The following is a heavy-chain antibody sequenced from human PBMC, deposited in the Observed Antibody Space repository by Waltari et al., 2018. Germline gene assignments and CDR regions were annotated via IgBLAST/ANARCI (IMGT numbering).Heavy chain of an antibody. CDR3: ARRVVTTGGVDY. D-gene: IGHD2-21*02. J-gene: IGHJ4*02. CDR1: GGSISSTTYY. CDR2: IHYSGNT. Sequence: QLQLQESGPRLVRPSETLSLTCTVSGGSISSTTYYWAWLRQTPGKGLEWMGYIHYSGNTYYNPSLRSRVTISVDTSKNQFSLNLRSVTAADTAVYYCARRVVTTGGVDYWGQGTLVTVSS. V-gene: IGHV4-39*07.